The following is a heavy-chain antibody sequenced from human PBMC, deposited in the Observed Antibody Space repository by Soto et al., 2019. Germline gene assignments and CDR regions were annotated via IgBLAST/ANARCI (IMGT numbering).Heavy chain of an antibody. Sequence: QVQLVQSGAEVKKPGSSVKVSCKASGGTFSSYAISWVRQAPGQGLEWMGGISPLFGRADYAQKFPGTVTITADESRRTATTSTSSITSQDAHGGYCSRHSGGNHSSCGMDVWGQAATGTVSS. J-gene: IGHJ6*02. CDR1: GGTFSSYA. V-gene: IGHV1-69*12. CDR3: SRHSGGNHSSCGMDV. CDR2: ISPLFGRA. D-gene: IGHD3-10*01.